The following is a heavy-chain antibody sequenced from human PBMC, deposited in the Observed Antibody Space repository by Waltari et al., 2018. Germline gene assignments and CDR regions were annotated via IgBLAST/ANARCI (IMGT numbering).Heavy chain of an antibody. CDR2: IIPIFGPA. J-gene: IGHJ1*01. Sequence: QVQLVQSGAEVKKPGSSVKVSCKASGGTFSSYAISWVRQAPGQGLEWMGGIIPIFGPANYSQKFQGRGTMTADESTSTAYMERSSLRSEDTAVYYCARGVYSSGWYLAEYFQHWGQGTLVTVSS. CDR1: GGTFSSYA. V-gene: IGHV1-69*13. D-gene: IGHD6-19*01. CDR3: ARGVYSSGWYLAEYFQH.